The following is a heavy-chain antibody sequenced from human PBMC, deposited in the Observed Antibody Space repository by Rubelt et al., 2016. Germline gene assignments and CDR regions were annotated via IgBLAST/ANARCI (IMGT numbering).Heavy chain of an antibody. J-gene: IGHJ6*02. CDR1: GGSISSSSYY. D-gene: IGHD3-3*01. V-gene: IGHV3-23*01. CDR2: ISGSGGST. Sequence: LQLQESGPGLVKPSETLSLTCTVSGGSISSSSYYWGWVRQAPGKGLEWVSGISGSGGSTYYAGSVKGRFTVSSTGSKDTLYLQMKILGAEDTAVYYCAKVVGFGVSYYGMDVWGQGTTVTVSS. CDR3: AKVVGFGVSYYGMDV.